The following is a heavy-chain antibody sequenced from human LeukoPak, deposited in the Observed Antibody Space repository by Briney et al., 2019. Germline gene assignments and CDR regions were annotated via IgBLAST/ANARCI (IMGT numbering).Heavy chain of an antibody. Sequence: GGSLTLPCAVSGLMFARYPVRWLRRSTRKALVWVVGMSGSDCIVLCAHCVKGLFPLSRGNHKYTLSLQKKPLRAEDTCVYFCASVAVRYSANWYSQEGDYWGQGTLVTVSS. CDR1: GLMFARYP. CDR2: MSGSDCIV. J-gene: IGHJ4*02. CDR3: ASVAVRYSANWYSQEGDY. D-gene: IGHD3-16*02. V-gene: IGHV3-23*01.